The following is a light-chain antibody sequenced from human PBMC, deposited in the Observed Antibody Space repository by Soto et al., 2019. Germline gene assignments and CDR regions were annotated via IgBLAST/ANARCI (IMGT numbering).Light chain of an antibody. V-gene: IGKV3D-15*01. CDR1: QSVSSN. CDR2: GAS. CDR3: QQYNNWLKT. Sequence: EIVMTHSPATLSVSPGERATLSCWASQSVSSNLAWYQQKPGQAPRLLIYGASIRATGIPAMFSGSGSGTEFTLTFSSLQSEDFAVYYCQQYNNWLKTFGQGTKVDI. J-gene: IGKJ1*01.